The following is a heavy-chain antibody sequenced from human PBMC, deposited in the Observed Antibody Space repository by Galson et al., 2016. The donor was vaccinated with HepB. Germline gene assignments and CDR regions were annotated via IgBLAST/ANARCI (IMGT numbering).Heavy chain of an antibody. CDR3: AKLGVRVATGGVDY. J-gene: IGHJ4*02. CDR2: IRGSDNVP. D-gene: IGHD3-10*01. V-gene: IGHV3-23*01. Sequence: SLRLSCAGSGLAFSYHVMYWVRQAPGKGLEWVSAIRGSDNVPTYAGSVKGRFTIFRDDSKNAVFLQMNSLRADDTAIYYCAKLGVRVATGGVDYWGQGTLVTVSS. CDR1: GLAFSYHV.